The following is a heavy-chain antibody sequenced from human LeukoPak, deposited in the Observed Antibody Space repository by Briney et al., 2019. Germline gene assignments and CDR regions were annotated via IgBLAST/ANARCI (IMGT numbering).Heavy chain of an antibody. V-gene: IGHV3-23*01. CDR3: AKGADYYGSGSPTSYYYMDV. D-gene: IGHD3-10*01. J-gene: IGHJ6*03. CDR1: GFTFSSYA. Sequence: GRSLRLSCAASGFTFSSYAMSWVRQAPGKGLEWVSAISGSGGSTYYADSVKGRFTISRDNSKNTLYLQMNSLRAEDTAVYYCAKGADYYGSGSPTSYYYMDVWGKGTTVTVSS. CDR2: ISGSGGST.